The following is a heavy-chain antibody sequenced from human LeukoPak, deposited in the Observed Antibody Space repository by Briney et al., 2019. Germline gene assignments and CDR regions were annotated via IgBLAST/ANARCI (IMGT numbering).Heavy chain of an antibody. CDR3: ARYVLYESSPDL. CDR1: GGSISSYY. V-gene: IGHV4-59*01. J-gene: IGHJ4*02. Sequence: MASETLSLTCTVSGGSISSYYWSWIRQPPGKGLEWIGYIYYSGSTNYNPSLKSRVTISVDTSKNQFSLKLSSVTAADTAVYYCARYVLYESSPDLWGQGTLVTVSS. CDR2: IYYSGST. D-gene: IGHD3-22*01.